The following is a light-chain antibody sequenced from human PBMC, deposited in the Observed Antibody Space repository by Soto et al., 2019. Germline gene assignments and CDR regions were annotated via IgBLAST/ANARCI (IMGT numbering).Light chain of an antibody. Sequence: DIVMTQSPEDLAVSLCERATINCKSSQSVLYSSNNKNYLTWYQQKPGHPPNLLIYDTSTRATGIPARLSGSGSGTEFTITISRLEPEDFAVYYCQQYGSSRTFGQGTKVDIK. CDR2: DTS. CDR1: QSVLYSSNNKNY. CDR3: QQYGSSRT. V-gene: IGKV4-1*01. J-gene: IGKJ1*01.